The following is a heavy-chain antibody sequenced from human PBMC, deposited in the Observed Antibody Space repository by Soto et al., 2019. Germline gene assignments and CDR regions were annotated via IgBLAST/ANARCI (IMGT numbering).Heavy chain of an antibody. Sequence: PSETLSLTCAVYGGSFSGYYWSWIRQPPGKGLEWIGEINHSGSTNYNPSLKSRVTISVDTSKNQFSLKLSSVTAADTAVYYCARKGYCTNGVCYPFDYWGQGTMVTVYS. CDR2: INHSGST. D-gene: IGHD2-8*01. CDR1: GGSFSGYY. V-gene: IGHV4-34*01. CDR3: ARKGYCTNGVCYPFDY. J-gene: IGHJ4*02.